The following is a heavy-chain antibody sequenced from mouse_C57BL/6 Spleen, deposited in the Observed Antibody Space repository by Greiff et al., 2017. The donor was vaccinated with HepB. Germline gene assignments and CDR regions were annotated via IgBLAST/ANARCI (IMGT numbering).Heavy chain of an antibody. D-gene: IGHD1-1*02. CDR1: GYSITSGYY. J-gene: IGHJ3*01. V-gene: IGHV3-6*01. Sequence: EVQLKESGPGLVKPSQSLSLTCSVTGYSITSGYYWNWIRQFPGNKLEWMGYISYDGSNNYNPSLKNRISITRDTSKNQFFLKLNSVTTEDTATYYCAREGGDGGWFAYWGQGTLVTVSA. CDR2: ISYDGSN. CDR3: AREGGDGGWFAY.